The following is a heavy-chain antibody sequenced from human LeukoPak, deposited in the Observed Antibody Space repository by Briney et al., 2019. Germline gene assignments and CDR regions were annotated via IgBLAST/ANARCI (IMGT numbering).Heavy chain of an antibody. Sequence: GGSLRLSCAASGFTFSSYAMSWVRQAPGKGLEWVSAISGSGGSTYYADSVKGRFTISRDNSKNTLYLQMNSLRAEDTAVYYCARGGGIRGRAFDIWGQGTMVTVSS. CDR2: ISGSGGST. J-gene: IGHJ3*02. D-gene: IGHD6-13*01. CDR1: GFTFSSYA. CDR3: ARGGGIRGRAFDI. V-gene: IGHV3-23*01.